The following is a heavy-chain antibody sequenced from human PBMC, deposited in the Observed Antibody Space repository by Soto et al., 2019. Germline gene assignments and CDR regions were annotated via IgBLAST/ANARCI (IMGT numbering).Heavy chain of an antibody. V-gene: IGHV4-39*01. Sequence: SETLSLTCIVSGESISSSSYYWGWIRQPAGKGLEWIGSIYYSGRTYYNPSFKSRVTISIDTSKNQFSLKLSSVTATDTAVYYCARQRTTVVTQAYFDHWGQGALVTVSS. CDR3: ARQRTTVVTQAYFDH. J-gene: IGHJ4*02. CDR1: GESISSSSYY. CDR2: IYYSGRT. D-gene: IGHD2-21*02.